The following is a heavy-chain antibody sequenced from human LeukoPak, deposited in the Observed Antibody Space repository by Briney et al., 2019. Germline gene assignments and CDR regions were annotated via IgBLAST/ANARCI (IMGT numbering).Heavy chain of an antibody. V-gene: IGHV3-9*01. J-gene: IGHJ4*02. D-gene: IGHD3-22*01. Sequence: GRSLRLSCAASGFTFDDYAVHWVRQAPGKGLEWVSGISWNSGSIGYADSVKGRFTISRDNAKNSLYLQMNSLRAEDTAVYYCRVVITTTDYWGQGTLVTVSS. CDR2: ISWNSGSI. CDR3: RVVITTTDY. CDR1: GFTFDDYA.